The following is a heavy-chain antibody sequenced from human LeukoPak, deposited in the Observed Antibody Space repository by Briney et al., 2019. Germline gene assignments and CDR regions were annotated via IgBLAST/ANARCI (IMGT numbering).Heavy chain of an antibody. Sequence: SETLSLTCAVSGGSISSSNWWSWVRQPPGKGLEWIGEIYHSGSTNYNPSLKSRVTMSVDTSKIQFSLKLSSVTAADTAVYYCARESPSSSSDYWGQGTLVTVSS. V-gene: IGHV4-4*02. CDR1: GGSISSSNW. D-gene: IGHD6-6*01. CDR3: ARESPSSSSDY. J-gene: IGHJ4*02. CDR2: IYHSGST.